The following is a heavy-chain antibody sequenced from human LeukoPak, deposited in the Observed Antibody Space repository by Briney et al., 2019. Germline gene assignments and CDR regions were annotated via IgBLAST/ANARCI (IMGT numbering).Heavy chain of an antibody. Sequence: GRSLRLSCAASGFTFSGYGMHWVRQAPGKGLEWVAVIWYDGSNKYYADSVKGRFTISRDNSKNTLYLQMNSLRAEDTAVYYCAREATTVVTPSPWFDPWGQGTLVTVSS. CDR2: IWYDGSNK. V-gene: IGHV3-33*01. J-gene: IGHJ5*02. CDR1: GFTFSGYG. D-gene: IGHD4-23*01. CDR3: AREATTVVTPSPWFDP.